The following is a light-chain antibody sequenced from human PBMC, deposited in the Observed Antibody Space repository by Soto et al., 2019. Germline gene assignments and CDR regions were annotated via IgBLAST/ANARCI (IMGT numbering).Light chain of an antibody. CDR3: QQYNTYS. Sequence: DTQMHPSHSTMPSSVGDRVHITCRASQSISNWLAWYQQKPGTAPKVLIYHASNLQSGVPSRFSGSGYGTEFTLTISRMQPDDFATYHRQQYNTYSFGHGTKGDIK. J-gene: IGKJ1*01. CDR2: HAS. V-gene: IGKV1-5*01. CDR1: QSISNW.